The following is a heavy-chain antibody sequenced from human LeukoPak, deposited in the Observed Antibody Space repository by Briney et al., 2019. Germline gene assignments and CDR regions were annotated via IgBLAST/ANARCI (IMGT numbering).Heavy chain of an antibody. CDR1: GFIFSSYG. CDR3: AKPTTHLLRFLEPFDY. V-gene: IGHV3-30*02. CDR2: IRYDGSNK. D-gene: IGHD3-3*01. Sequence: GGSLRLSCAASGFIFSSYGMHWVRQAPGKGLEWVAFIRYDGSNKYYADSVKGRFTISRDNSKNTLYLQMNSLRAEDTAVYYCAKPTTHLLRFLEPFDYWGQGTLVTASS. J-gene: IGHJ4*02.